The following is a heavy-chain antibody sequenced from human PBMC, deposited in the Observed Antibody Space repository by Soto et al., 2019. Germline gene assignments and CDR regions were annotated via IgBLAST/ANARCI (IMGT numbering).Heavy chain of an antibody. CDR1: GYAFTMYY. CDR2: MNPNIVNT. V-gene: IGHV1-8*03. D-gene: IGHD6-13*01. CDR3: ARAIDGIAEDVDPWFDL. Sequence: ASLSGSFKASGYAFTMYYINWFLHSTLQWLELMGFMNPNIVNTGYAQKFQGRVTITRNTSISTAYMEMSSLRSEDTDVYYCARAIDGIAEDVDPWFDLRGKGHMVPVS. J-gene: IGHJ5*02.